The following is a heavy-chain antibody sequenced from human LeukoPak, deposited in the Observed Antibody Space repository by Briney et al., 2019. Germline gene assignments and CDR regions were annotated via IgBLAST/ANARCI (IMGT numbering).Heavy chain of an antibody. CDR1: GFTFSIYA. J-gene: IGHJ4*02. D-gene: IGHD3-22*01. Sequence: GRSLRLSCAASGFTFSIYAMSWVRQAPGKGLQWVSSITSSGDGTYYADSVKGRFTISREHSENMLYLQMNSLRVEDTPVHFCAKDRPNYYGSNGHYYRRDGDYWGQGTLVTVSS. V-gene: IGHV3-23*01. CDR3: AKDRPNYYGSNGHYYRRDGDY. CDR2: ITSSGDGT.